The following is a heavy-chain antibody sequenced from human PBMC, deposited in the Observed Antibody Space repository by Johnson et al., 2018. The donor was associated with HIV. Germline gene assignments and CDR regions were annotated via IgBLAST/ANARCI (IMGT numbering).Heavy chain of an antibody. CDR2: TAHDESIT. CDR3: ASPERPTGTQEEAFDI. Sequence: QVQLVESGGGVVQPGESLRLSYAASGFTFANYGMHWVRQAPGKGLEWVAFTAHDESITHYADSVKGRFTISRDNAKNSLYLQMNSLRAEDTAVYYCASPERPTGTQEEAFDIWGQGTMVIVSS. V-gene: IGHV3-33*05. CDR1: GFTFANYG. J-gene: IGHJ3*02. D-gene: IGHD1-1*01.